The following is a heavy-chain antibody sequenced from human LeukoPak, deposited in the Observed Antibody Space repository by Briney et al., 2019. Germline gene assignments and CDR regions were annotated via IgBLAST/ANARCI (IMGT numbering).Heavy chain of an antibody. CDR2: INTDGSST. V-gene: IGHV3-74*01. CDR3: AREGQQLDH. Sequence: GGSLRLSCAASGFTFSSYSMNWVGQAPGKGLVWVSRINTDGSSTNYADSVKGRFTISRDNAKNSLYLQMNSLRAEDTAVYYCAREGQQLDHWGQGTLVTVSS. CDR1: GFTFSSYS. J-gene: IGHJ4*02. D-gene: IGHD6-13*01.